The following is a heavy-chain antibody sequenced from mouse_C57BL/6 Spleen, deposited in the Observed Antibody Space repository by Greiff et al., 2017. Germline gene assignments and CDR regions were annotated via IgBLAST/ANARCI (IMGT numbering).Heavy chain of an antibody. Sequence: EVQLQQPGTELVKPGASVKLSCTASGFNIKDYYMHWVKQRTEQGLEWIGRIDPEDGETKYAPKFQGKATITADTSPNTAYLQLSSLTSEDTAVYYCARPLHYYGSSYIYAMDYWGQGTSVTVSS. D-gene: IGHD1-1*01. CDR3: ARPLHYYGSSYIYAMDY. J-gene: IGHJ4*01. CDR1: GFNIKDYY. V-gene: IGHV14-2*01. CDR2: IDPEDGET.